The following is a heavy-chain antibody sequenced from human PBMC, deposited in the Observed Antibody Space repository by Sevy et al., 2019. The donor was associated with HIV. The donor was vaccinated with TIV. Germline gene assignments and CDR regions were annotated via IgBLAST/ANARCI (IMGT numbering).Heavy chain of an antibody. Sequence: GESLKISCAASGFTFSSYAMHWVRQAPGKGLEWVAVISYDGSNKYYADSVKGRFTISRDNSKNTLYLQMNSLRAEDTAVYYCAKDGYSSIYYGELDYWGQGTLVTVSS. D-gene: IGHD3-22*01. V-gene: IGHV3-30-3*02. CDR3: AKDGYSSIYYGELDY. J-gene: IGHJ4*02. CDR1: GFTFSSYA. CDR2: ISYDGSNK.